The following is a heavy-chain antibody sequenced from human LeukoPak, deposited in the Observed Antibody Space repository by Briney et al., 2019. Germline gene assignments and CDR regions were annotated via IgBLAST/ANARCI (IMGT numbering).Heavy chain of an antibody. CDR2: ISSSSSYI. CDR3: AREGTGTSYYYYYYYMDV. V-gene: IGHV3-21*01. D-gene: IGHD1-1*01. CDR1: GFTFSSYS. J-gene: IGHJ6*03. Sequence: GGSLRLSCAASGFTFSSYSMNWVRQAPGKGLEWFSSISSSSSYIYYADSVKGRFTISRDNAKNSLYLQMNSLRAEDTAVYYCAREGTGTSYYYYYYYMDVWGKGTTVTVSS.